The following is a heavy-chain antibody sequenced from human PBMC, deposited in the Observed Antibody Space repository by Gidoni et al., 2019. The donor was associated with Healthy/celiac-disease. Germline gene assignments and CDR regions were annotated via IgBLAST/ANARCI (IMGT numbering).Heavy chain of an antibody. Sequence: QVQLQESGPGLVKPSETLSLTCTVAGGSTSSYYWSWFRQPPGKGLEWIGYIYYSGSTKYNPSRKSRVTISVDTSKNPFSLKLSSVTAADTAVYYCARDGVPAAMGLVDIWGQGTMVTVSS. CDR1: GGSTSSYY. CDR2: IYYSGST. J-gene: IGHJ3*02. D-gene: IGHD2-2*01. V-gene: IGHV4-59*01. CDR3: ARDGVPAAMGLVDI.